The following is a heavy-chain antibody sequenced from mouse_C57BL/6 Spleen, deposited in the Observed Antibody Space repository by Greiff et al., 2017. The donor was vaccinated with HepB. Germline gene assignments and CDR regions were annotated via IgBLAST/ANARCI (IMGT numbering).Heavy chain of an antibody. Sequence: VQLQQSGPELVKPGASVKISCKASGYAFSSSWMNWVKQRPGKGLEWIGRIYPGDGDTNYNGKCKGKATLTADKSSSTAYMQLSSLTSEDSAVYFGARGGYDAMDYWGQGACVTVAS. J-gene: IGHJ4*01. CDR1: GYAFSSSW. CDR3: ARGGYDAMDY. V-gene: IGHV1-82*01. CDR2: IYPGDGDT.